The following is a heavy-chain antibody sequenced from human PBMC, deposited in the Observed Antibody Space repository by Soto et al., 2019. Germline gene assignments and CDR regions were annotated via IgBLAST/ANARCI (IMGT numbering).Heavy chain of an antibody. J-gene: IGHJ4*02. Sequence: GGSLRLSCAASGFTFSDHYMDWVRQAPGKGLEWVGRTRNKANSYTTEYAASVKGRFTISRDDSKNSLYLQMNSLKTEDTALYYCVSVSGSYYYDYWGQGTLVTVS. CDR2: TRNKANSYTT. CDR1: GFTFSDHY. D-gene: IGHD3-10*01. V-gene: IGHV3-72*01. CDR3: VSVSGSYYYDY.